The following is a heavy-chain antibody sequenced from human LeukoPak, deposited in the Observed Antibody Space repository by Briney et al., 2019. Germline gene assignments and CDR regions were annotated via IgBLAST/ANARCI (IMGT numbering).Heavy chain of an antibody. D-gene: IGHD3-22*01. CDR3: ARTASGYYLFDY. J-gene: IGHJ4*02. CDR1: GGSIGSGSYY. CDR2: MYTSGTT. V-gene: IGHV4-61*02. Sequence: PSETLSLTCTVSGGSIGSGSYYWNWIRQPAGKGLEWIGRMYTSGTTNYNPSLKSRVTISVDTSKNQFSLKLSSVTAADTAVYYCARTASGYYLFDYWGQGTLVTVSS.